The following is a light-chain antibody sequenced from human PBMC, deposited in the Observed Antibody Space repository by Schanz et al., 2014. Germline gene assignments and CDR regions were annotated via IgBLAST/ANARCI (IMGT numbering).Light chain of an antibody. CDR1: QRVNTNF. V-gene: IGKV3-20*01. J-gene: IGKJ3*01. Sequence: EIVLTQSPGALSLSPGERATFSCRASQRVNTNFLAWYQQKPGQAPRLLIYGASSRATGIPDRFSGCGSGTDFTFTISSLQPEDIATYYCQQYDNVGFTFGPGTKVDIK. CDR3: QQYDNVGFT. CDR2: GAS.